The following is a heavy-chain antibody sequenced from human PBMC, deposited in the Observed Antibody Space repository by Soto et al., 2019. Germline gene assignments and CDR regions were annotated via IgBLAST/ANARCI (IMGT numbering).Heavy chain of an antibody. Sequence: QVQQQQWGARLLKPSETLSLTCAVSGGSFSGYHWSWIRQSPGKGLEWIGESNPSGNTNFNPSLKSRGTIPRDTSRNEISLRLSSVTAADTAVYYCARGRMMAYFSGSTSYYVFDIGGQGDLVTVSS. V-gene: IGHV4-34*01. CDR1: GGSFSGYH. D-gene: IGHD3-10*01. J-gene: IGHJ4*02. CDR2: SNPSGNT. CDR3: ARGRMMAYFSGSTSYYVFDI.